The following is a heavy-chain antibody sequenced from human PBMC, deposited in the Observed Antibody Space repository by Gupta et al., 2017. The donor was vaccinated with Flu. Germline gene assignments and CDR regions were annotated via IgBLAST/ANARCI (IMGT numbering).Heavy chain of an antibody. J-gene: IGHJ5*02. CDR3: AGYQLLYRFDP. Sequence: QVQLQQWGAGLLKPSETLSLTCAVDGGSFSGYYWSWIRQPPGKGLEWIGEIRHSGRTNYNPSLKSRVTISADPSKRQFSLTLSSVTAADTAVYYCAGYQLLYRFDPWGQGTLVTVSS. D-gene: IGHD2-2*02. V-gene: IGHV4-34*01. CDR1: GGSFSGYY. CDR2: IRHSGRT.